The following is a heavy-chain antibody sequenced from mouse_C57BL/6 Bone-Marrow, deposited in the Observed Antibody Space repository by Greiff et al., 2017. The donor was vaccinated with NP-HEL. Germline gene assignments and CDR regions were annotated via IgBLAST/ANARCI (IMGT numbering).Heavy chain of an antibody. D-gene: IGHD2-1*01. Sequence: VQLQQSGAELVRPGTSVKMSCKASGYNFTNYWIGWAKQRPGHGLEWIGDIYPGGGYTNYNEKFKGKATLTADKSSSTAYMQFSSLTSEDSAIYYCAREEDGNFAWFAYWGQGTLVTVSA. CDR1: GYNFTNYW. V-gene: IGHV1-63*01. CDR3: AREEDGNFAWFAY. J-gene: IGHJ3*01. CDR2: IYPGGGYT.